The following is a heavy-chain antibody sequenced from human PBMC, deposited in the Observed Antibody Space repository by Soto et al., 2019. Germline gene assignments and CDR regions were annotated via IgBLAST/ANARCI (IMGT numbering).Heavy chain of an antibody. CDR2: IYYSGNT. D-gene: IGHD3-3*01. CDR3: ASPARNYDFWSGYSFDI. CDR1: GGSISSYY. J-gene: IGHJ3*02. Sequence: SETLSLTCTVSGGSISSYYWSWIRQPPGKGLEWIGYIYYSGNTNYNPSLKSRVTISVDTSKNQFSLKLSSVTAADTAVYYCASPARNYDFWSGYSFDIWGQGTMVTVSS. V-gene: IGHV4-59*01.